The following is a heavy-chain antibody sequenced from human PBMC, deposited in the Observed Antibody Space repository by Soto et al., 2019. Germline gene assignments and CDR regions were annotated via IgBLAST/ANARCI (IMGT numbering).Heavy chain of an antibody. CDR1: GDSVSGNSAA. CDR2: TYYRSRWYN. Sequence: TLSLTCAISGDSVSGNSAAWNWIRQSPSRGLEWLGRTYYRSRWYNDYAVSVKSRITVTPDTSKNQFSLHLNSVTPEDTAFYYCAREFPYYVISDSYLDYWGQGALVTVSS. D-gene: IGHD3-16*01. CDR3: AREFPYYVISDSYLDY. V-gene: IGHV6-1*01. J-gene: IGHJ4*02.